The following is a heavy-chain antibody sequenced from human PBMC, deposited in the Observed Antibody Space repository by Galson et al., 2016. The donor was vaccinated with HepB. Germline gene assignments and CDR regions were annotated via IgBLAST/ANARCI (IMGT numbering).Heavy chain of an antibody. CDR1: EFTFSSYS. V-gene: IGHV3-21*06. Sequence: SLRLSCAASEFTFSSYSMNWVRQAPGKRLEWVSSISSNSNYIYYADSVKGRFTISRDNAKNSLYLQMNSLRVEDTAVYYCARDPYSMRVDVNDAFDIWGQGTTVTVSS. CDR2: ISSNSNYI. D-gene: IGHD2/OR15-2a*01. J-gene: IGHJ3*02. CDR3: ARDPYSMRVDVNDAFDI.